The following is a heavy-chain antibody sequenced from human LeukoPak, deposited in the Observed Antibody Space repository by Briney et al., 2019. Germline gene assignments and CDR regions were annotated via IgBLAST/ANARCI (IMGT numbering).Heavy chain of an antibody. CDR2: IYYSGST. D-gene: IGHD1-26*01. J-gene: IGHJ4*02. CDR3: AKDLMGLTDY. Sequence: SETLSLTCTVSGGSISSSSYYWGWIRQPPGKGLEWIGSIYYSGSTYYNPSLKSRVTISVDTSKNQFSLKLTSVTAADTAMYYCAKDLMGLTDYWGQGALVTVSS. V-gene: IGHV4-39*07. CDR1: GGSISSSSYY.